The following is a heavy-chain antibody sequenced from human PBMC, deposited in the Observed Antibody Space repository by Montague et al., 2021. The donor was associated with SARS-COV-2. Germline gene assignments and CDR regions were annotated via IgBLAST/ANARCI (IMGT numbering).Heavy chain of an antibody. CDR1: GFTFSSYA. V-gene: IGHV3-30-3*01. D-gene: IGHD3-3*01. CDR3: ARDGAQYDFWSGYYSSEAIYYYYYGMDV. CDR2: ISYDGSNK. J-gene: IGHJ6*02. Sequence: SLRLSCAASGFTFSSYATHWVRQAPGKGLEWVAVISYDGSNKYYADSVKGRFTISRDNSKNTLYLQMNSLRAEDMAVYYCARDGAQYDFWSGYYSSEAIYYYYYGMDVWGQGTTVTVSS.